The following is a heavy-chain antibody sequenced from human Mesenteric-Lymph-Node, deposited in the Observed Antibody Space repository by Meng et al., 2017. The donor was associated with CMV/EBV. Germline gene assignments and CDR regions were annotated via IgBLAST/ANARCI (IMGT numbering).Heavy chain of an antibody. CDR1: GFPVSYNY. CDR2: IYSGGST. D-gene: IGHD3-10*01. Sequence: GGSLRLSCAVSGFPVSYNYMNWVRQAPGKGLEWVSVIYSGGSTYYADSVQGRFTISRDNSKNTLYLQMNSLRAEDTAVYYCARDSLPPGRFGELLGWYFDYWGQGTLVTVSS. V-gene: IGHV3-53*01. J-gene: IGHJ4*02. CDR3: ARDSLPPGRFGELLGWYFDY.